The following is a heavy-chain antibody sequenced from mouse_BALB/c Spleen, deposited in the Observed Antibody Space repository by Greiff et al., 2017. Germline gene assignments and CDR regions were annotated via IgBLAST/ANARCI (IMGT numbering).Heavy chain of an antibody. V-gene: IGHV5-6-5*01. CDR1: GFTFSSYA. CDR2: ISSGGST. D-gene: IGHD2-14*01. Sequence: EVKVVESGGGLVKPGGSLKLSCAASGFTFSSYAMSWVRQTPEKRLEWVASISSGGSTYYPDSVKGRFTISRDNARNILYLQMSSLRSEDTAMYYCAREGYYRYGGYFDVWGAGTTVTVSS. CDR3: AREGYYRYGGYFDV. J-gene: IGHJ1*01.